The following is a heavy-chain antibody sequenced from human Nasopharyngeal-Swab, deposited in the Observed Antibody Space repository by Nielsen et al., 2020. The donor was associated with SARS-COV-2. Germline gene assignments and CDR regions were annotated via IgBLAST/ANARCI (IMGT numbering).Heavy chain of an antibody. Sequence: GESLKISCAASGFTFSSYAMSWVRQAPGKGLEWVSAISGSGGSTYYADSVKGRFTTSRDNSKNTLYLQMNSLRAEDTAVYYCAKDTALYLAFDIWGQGTMVTVSS. CDR3: AKDTALYLAFDI. CDR1: GFTFSSYA. V-gene: IGHV3-23*01. D-gene: IGHD3-9*01. CDR2: ISGSGGST. J-gene: IGHJ3*02.